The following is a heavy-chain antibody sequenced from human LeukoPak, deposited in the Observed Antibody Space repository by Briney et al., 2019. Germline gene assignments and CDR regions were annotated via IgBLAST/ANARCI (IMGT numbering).Heavy chain of an antibody. V-gene: IGHV3-23*01. CDR3: AKAFRPMIVVIPSDY. CDR2: ISFSGGST. J-gene: IGHJ4*02. Sequence: PGGSLRLSCAASGFTFSSYAMSWVRRAPGKGLEWVSTISFSGGSTYYADSVKGRLTISRDNSKNTLYLQMNSLRAEDTAVYYCAKAFRPMIVVIPSDYWGQGTLVTVSS. D-gene: IGHD3-22*01. CDR1: GFTFSSYA.